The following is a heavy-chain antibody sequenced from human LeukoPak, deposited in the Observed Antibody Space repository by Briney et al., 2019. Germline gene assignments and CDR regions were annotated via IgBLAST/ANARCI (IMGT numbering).Heavy chain of an antibody. D-gene: IGHD2-15*01. CDR2: ISYDGSNK. V-gene: IGHV3-30*04. CDR1: GFTFSTYA. CDR3: ATEDEDYYYCMDV. J-gene: IGHJ6*03. Sequence: GRSLRLSCAASGFTFSTYAMHWVRQAPGKGLEWVAVISYDGSNKYYADSVKGRFTISRDNSKNTLYLQMNSLRAEDTAVYYCATEDEDYYYCMDVWGKGTTVTVSS.